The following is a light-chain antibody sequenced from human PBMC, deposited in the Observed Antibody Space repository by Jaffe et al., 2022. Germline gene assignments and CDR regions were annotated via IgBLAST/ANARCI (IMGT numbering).Light chain of an antibody. V-gene: IGLV2-8*01. Sequence: QSALTQPPSASGSPGQSVTISCTGTNSDIGGYNYVSWYQQHPGRAPKLMIYEVNKRPSGAPDRFSGSKSGNTASLTVSGLQAEDEADYYCFSYAGNNRNVFGTGTKVTVL. CDR1: NSDIGGYNY. CDR3: FSYAGNNRNV. J-gene: IGLJ1*01. CDR2: EVN.